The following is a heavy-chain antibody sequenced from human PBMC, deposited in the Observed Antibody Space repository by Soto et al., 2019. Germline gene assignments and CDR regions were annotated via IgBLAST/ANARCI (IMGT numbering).Heavy chain of an antibody. CDR1: GYTFTSYG. V-gene: IGHV1-18*04. CDR2: ISAYNGKT. Sequence: ASLKVSYRASGYTFTSYGSSGVRQAPGQGLESMGWISAYNGKTNYAQKLQGRVTMTTDTSTSTAYMELRSLGSDDTAVYYCARESYITTIHYGMDV. D-gene: IGHD3-3*01. CDR3: ARESYITTIHYGMDV. J-gene: IGHJ6*01.